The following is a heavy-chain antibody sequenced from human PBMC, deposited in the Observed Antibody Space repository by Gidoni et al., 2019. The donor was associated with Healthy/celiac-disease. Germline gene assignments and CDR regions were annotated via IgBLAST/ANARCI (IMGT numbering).Heavy chain of an antibody. CDR2: ISSSSSYI. D-gene: IGHD2-15*01. V-gene: IGHV3-21*01. Sequence: EVQLVESGGGLVKPGGSLRLSCAASGFTFSSYSMNWVRQAPGKGLEWVSSISSSSSYIYYADSVKGRFTISRDNAKNSLYLQMNSLRAEDTAVYYCARVNFYGGNSYDAFDIWGQGTMVTVSS. J-gene: IGHJ3*02. CDR1: GFTFSSYS. CDR3: ARVNFYGGNSYDAFDI.